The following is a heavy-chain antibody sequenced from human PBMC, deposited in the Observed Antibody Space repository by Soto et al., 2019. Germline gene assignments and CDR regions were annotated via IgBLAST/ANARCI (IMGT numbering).Heavy chain of an antibody. CDR1: GSTFSSYA. V-gene: IGHV3-30-3*01. CDR3: ANAFTYRSSWFDP. Sequence: GSLRLSCAASGSTFSSYAMHWVRQAPGKGLEWVAVISYDGSNKYYADSVKGRFTISRDNSKNTLYLQMNSLRAEDTAVYYCANAFTYRSSWFDPWGQGTLVTVSS. J-gene: IGHJ5*02. D-gene: IGHD6-13*01. CDR2: ISYDGSNK.